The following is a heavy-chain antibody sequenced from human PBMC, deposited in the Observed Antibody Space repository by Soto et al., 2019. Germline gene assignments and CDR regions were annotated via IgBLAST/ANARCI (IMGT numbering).Heavy chain of an antibody. CDR1: GGSISSSSYY. Sequence: SETLSLTCTVSGGSISSSSYYWGWIRQPPGKGLEWIGSIYYSGSTYYNPSLKSRVTISVDTSKNQFSLKLSSVTAADTAVYYCATGNWFDPWGQGTLVTVSS. D-gene: IGHD7-27*01. CDR2: IYYSGST. CDR3: ATGNWFDP. J-gene: IGHJ5*02. V-gene: IGHV4-39*01.